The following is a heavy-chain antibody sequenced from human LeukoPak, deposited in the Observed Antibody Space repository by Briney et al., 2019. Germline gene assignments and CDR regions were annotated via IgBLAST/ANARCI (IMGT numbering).Heavy chain of an antibody. CDR2: INPSGGST. CDR3: ALNYYDSSGYYYYFDY. D-gene: IGHD3-22*01. CDR1: GYTFSDYY. Sequence: GASVKVSCKASGYTFSDYYMHWVRQAPGQGLEWMGIINPSGGSTSYAQKFQGRVTMTRDMSTSTVYMELSSLRSEDTAVYYCALNYYDSSGYYYYFDYWGQGTLVTVSS. V-gene: IGHV1-46*01. J-gene: IGHJ4*02.